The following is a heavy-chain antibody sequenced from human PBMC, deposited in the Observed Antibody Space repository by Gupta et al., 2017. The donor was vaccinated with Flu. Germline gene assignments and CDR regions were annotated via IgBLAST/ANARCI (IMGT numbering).Heavy chain of an antibody. J-gene: IGHJ4*02. D-gene: IGHD1-26*01. CDR2: GST. V-gene: IGHV4-34*01. Sequence: GSTNSVPSLKSRVTISVDTSKIQFSLKLSSVTPADTAVYYCARGTTTEGVTSLVFDYWCQGTLVTVSS. CDR3: ARGTTTEGVTSLVFDY.